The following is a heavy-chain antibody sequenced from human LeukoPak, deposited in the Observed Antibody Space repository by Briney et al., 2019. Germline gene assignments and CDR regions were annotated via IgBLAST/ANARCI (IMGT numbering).Heavy chain of an antibody. CDR1: GSSIRNHF. D-gene: IGHD4-11*01. CDR3: ARDRNYFDA. J-gene: IGHJ5*02. CDR2: IYYTTNP. V-gene: IGHV4-59*11. Sequence: PSETLSLTCSVSGSSIRNHFWSWIRLPPGKGLEWIGNIYYTTNPNYSPSLASRVTISVDTSKNQLSLNLNSVSAADTAIYYCARDRNYFDAWGQGTRVTVSS.